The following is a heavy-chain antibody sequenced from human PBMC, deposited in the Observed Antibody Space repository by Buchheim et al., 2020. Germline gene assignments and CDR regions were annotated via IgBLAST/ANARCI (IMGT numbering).Heavy chain of an antibody. J-gene: IGHJ4*02. V-gene: IGHV4-39*01. D-gene: IGHD3-3*01. CDR2: IYYSGST. Sequence: QLQLQESGPGLVKPSETLSLTCTVSGGSISSSSYYWGWIRQPPGKELEWIGSIYYSGSTYYNPSLKSRVTISVDTSKNQFSLKLSSVTAADTAVYYCARALEYDFWSGYYKTLFDYWGQGTL. CDR1: GGSISSSSYY. CDR3: ARALEYDFWSGYYKTLFDY.